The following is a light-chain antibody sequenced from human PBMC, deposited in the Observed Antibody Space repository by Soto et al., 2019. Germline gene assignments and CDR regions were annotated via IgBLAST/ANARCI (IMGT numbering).Light chain of an antibody. CDR2: TNS. CDR1: SSDIGAGSD. J-gene: IGLJ7*01. V-gene: IGLV1-40*01. Sequence: QSVLTQPPSVSGAPGQRVTISCTGSSSDIGAGSDVHWYQQFPGAAPKLLIFTNSVRPSGVPDRFSASKSGTSASLAITGLQAEDEADYYCQSSDTSLSGWVFGGGTQLTVL. CDR3: QSSDTSLSGWV.